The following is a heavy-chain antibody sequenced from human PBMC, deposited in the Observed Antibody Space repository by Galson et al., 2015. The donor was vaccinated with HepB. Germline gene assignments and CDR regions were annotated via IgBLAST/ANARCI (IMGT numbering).Heavy chain of an antibody. J-gene: IGHJ4*02. D-gene: IGHD3-3*01. CDR2: IYYSGT. CDR1: GGSISTYY. CDR3: ARYDVWNNYYGH. Sequence: SETLSLTCTVSGGSISTYYWSWIRQPPGKGLEWIGYIYYSGTNYSPSLKSRATISVDTSKNQFSLDLSSVTAADTAVYYCARYDVWNNYYGHWGQGILVTVSS. V-gene: IGHV4-59*08.